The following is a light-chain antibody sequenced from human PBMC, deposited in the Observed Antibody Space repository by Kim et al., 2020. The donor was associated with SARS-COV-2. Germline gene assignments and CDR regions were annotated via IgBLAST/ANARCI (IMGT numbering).Light chain of an antibody. CDR2: DTG. J-gene: IGLJ3*02. CDR3: LFTYNGGRV. Sequence: PGGTVTLTCGSRTGAVTSGHYPFWFQQKPGQVPRTLIYDTGNKHSWTPARFSGSLLGGKAALTLSGAQPGDEAEYYCLFTYNGGRVFGGGTKLTVL. CDR1: TGAVTSGHY. V-gene: IGLV7-46*01.